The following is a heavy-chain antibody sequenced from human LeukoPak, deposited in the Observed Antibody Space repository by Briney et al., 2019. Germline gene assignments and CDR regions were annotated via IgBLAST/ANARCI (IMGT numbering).Heavy chain of an antibody. Sequence: ASVKVSCKASGGTFSSYAISWVRQAPGQGLEWMGGIIPIFGTANYAQKFQGRVTITADESTSTAYMELSSLRSEDTAVYYCASVMVRGANWSDPWGQGTLVTVSS. CDR3: ASVMVRGANWSDP. J-gene: IGHJ5*02. V-gene: IGHV1-69*13. CDR1: GGTFSSYA. D-gene: IGHD3-10*01. CDR2: IIPIFGTA.